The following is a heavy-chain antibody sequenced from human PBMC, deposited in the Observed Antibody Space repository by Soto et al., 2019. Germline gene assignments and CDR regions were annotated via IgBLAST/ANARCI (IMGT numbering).Heavy chain of an antibody. CDR3: GRGTDGYPLAHNWFDP. Sequence: PSVKVSCKASGYTFTSYYMHWVRQAPGQGLEWMGIINPSGGSTSYAQKFQGRVTITRDTSTSTAYMELSSLRSEDTAVYYCGRGTDGYPLAHNWFDPWGQGTLVTVSS. V-gene: IGHV1-46*03. D-gene: IGHD5-12*01. CDR1: GYTFTSYY. J-gene: IGHJ5*02. CDR2: INPSGGST.